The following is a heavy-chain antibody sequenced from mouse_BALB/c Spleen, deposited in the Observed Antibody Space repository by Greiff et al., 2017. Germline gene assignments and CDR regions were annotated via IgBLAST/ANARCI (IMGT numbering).Heavy chain of an antibody. D-gene: IGHD4-1*01. CDR3: ARQLTGTRVGYFDY. Sequence: EVKLVESGGGLVKPGGSLKLSCAASGFAFSSYDMSWVRQTPEKRLEWVAYISSGGGSTYYPDTVKGRFTISRDNAKNTLYLQMSSLKSEDTAMYYCARQLTGTRVGYFDYWGQGTTLTVSS. V-gene: IGHV5-12-1*01. CDR1: GFAFSSYD. CDR2: ISSGGGST. J-gene: IGHJ2*01.